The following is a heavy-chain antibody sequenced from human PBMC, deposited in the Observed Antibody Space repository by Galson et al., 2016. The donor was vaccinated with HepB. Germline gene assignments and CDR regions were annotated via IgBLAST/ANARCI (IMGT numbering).Heavy chain of an antibody. J-gene: IGHJ6*02. Sequence: CAISGDSVSSNSATWNWIRLSPSRGLECLGRTYYRSKWYSDYALSVKSRITINADTSKSQFSLQLNSVTPEDTAVYYCARRTGNGFDVWGQGTTVTVSS. CDR3: ARRTGNGFDV. CDR1: GDSVSSNSAT. CDR2: TYYRSKWYS. D-gene: IGHD1-1*01. V-gene: IGHV6-1*01.